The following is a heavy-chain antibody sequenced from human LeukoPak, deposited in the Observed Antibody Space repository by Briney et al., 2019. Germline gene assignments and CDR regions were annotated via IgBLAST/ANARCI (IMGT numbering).Heavy chain of an antibody. CDR1: GGSISSYY. D-gene: IGHD2-2*01. V-gene: IGHV4-4*07. J-gene: IGHJ6*03. Sequence: PSETLSLTCTVSGGSISSYYWSWIRQPAGKGLEWIGRIYTSGSTNYNPSLKSRVTMSVDTSKNQFSLKLSSVTAADTAVYYCARGDIVVVPAARYYYYMDVWGKGTTVTVSS. CDR2: IYTSGST. CDR3: ARGDIVVVPAARYYYYMDV.